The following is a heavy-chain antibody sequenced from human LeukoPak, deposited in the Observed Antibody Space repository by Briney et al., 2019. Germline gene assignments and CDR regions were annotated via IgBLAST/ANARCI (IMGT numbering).Heavy chain of an antibody. CDR1: GGSISNTDH. D-gene: IGHD6-19*01. Sequence: SETLSLTCAVSGGSISNTDHWNWVRQPPGTGLEWIGEMYHDGYTNYNPSLKSRVTMSVDKSKNHFSLKLTSVTAADTAVYYCAGSRGAVAGWSFDIWGQGTVVTVSS. V-gene: IGHV4-4*02. J-gene: IGHJ3*02. CDR2: MYHDGYT. CDR3: AGSRGAVAGWSFDI.